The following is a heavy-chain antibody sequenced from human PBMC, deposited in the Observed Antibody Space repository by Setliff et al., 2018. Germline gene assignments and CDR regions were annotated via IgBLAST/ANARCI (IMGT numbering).Heavy chain of an antibody. Sequence: SETLSLTCRVSGYSIGSDYFWAWVRQPPGKGLEWVATIKHGGTTYYNPSLRSRVIISVDASKNAFSRRLNSVTAADTAVFYCARHAITSGGRPDYFDSWGPGTLVTVSS. CDR3: ARHAITSGGRPDYFDS. CDR1: GYSIGSDYF. J-gene: IGHJ4*02. D-gene: IGHD2-8*01. V-gene: IGHV4-38-2*01. CDR2: IKHGGTT.